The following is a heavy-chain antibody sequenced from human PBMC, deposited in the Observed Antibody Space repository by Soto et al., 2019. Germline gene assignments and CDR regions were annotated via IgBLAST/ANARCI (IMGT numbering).Heavy chain of an antibody. Sequence: TLSLTCPVSCGPVSHGASYWSWIRQLPGKGLAWIGYLYYRGNTEYNPSLRSRVIISIDTSKNQFSLRMNSVTAADTALYYCARSAQYYYDRSGYYPAHPFDSWVQGTLVTVS. CDR1: CGPVSHGASY. D-gene: IGHD3-22*01. CDR2: LYYRGNT. V-gene: IGHV4-31*03. J-gene: IGHJ5*01. CDR3: ARSAQYYYDRSGYYPAHPFDS.